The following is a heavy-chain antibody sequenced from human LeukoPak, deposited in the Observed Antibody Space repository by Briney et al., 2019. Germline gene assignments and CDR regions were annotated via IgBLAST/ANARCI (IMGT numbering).Heavy chain of an antibody. CDR1: GGSISSYY. Sequence: SKTLSLTCTVSGGSISSYYWSWIRQPAGKGLEWIGYIYYSGSTNYNPSLKSRVTISEDTSKNQFSLKLSSVTAADTAVYYCARDLYVYMDVWGKGTTVTVSS. CDR3: ARDLYVYMDV. J-gene: IGHJ6*03. CDR2: IYYSGST. D-gene: IGHD3-16*01. V-gene: IGHV4-59*01.